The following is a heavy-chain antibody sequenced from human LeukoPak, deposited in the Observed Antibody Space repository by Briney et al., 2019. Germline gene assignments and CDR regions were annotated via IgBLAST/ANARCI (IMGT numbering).Heavy chain of an antibody. CDR1: GGSFSGYY. V-gene: IGHV4-59*10. CDR3: ARSRYDDPIHYFDY. D-gene: IGHD5-12*01. Sequence: SETLSLTCAVYGGSFSGYYWSWIRQPPGKGLEWIGRIYTSGSTNYNPSLKSRVTISVDTSKNQFSLKLSSVTAADTAVYYCARSRYDDPIHYFDYWGQGTLVTVSS. J-gene: IGHJ4*02. CDR2: IYTSGST.